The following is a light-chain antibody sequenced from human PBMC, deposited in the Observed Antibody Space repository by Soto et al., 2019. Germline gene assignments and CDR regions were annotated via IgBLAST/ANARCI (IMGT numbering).Light chain of an antibody. J-gene: IGKJ1*01. Sequence: EIVLTQYPGTLSLSPGERATLSWGASQSVSNNYLAWYQQKPGQAPRLLIYGASNRATGIPDRLSGSGSGTEFTLTISRLEPEDFAVYYCQQYGSSGTFGQGTKVDIK. CDR2: GAS. V-gene: IGKV3-20*01. CDR3: QQYGSSGT. CDR1: QSVSNNY.